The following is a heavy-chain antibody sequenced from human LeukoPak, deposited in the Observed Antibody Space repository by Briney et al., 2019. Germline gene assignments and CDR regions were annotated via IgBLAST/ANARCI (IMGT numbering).Heavy chain of an antibody. J-gene: IGHJ4*02. Sequence: GGSLRLSCTVSGFTVSSNSMSWVRQAPGKGLEWVSFIYSDNTHYSDSVKGRFTISRDNSKNTLYLQMNSLRAEDTAVYYCARRAGANSHPYDYWGQGTLVTVSS. D-gene: IGHD4/OR15-4a*01. CDR2: IYSDNT. CDR3: ARRAGANSHPYDY. CDR1: GFTVSSNS. V-gene: IGHV3-53*01.